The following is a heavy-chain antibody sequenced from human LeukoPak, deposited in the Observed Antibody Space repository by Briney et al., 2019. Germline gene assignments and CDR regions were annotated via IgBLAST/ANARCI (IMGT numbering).Heavy chain of an antibody. V-gene: IGHV4-61*02. D-gene: IGHD3-22*01. J-gene: IGHJ3*02. Sequence: SETLSLTCTVSGGSISSGSYYWSWIRQPAGKGLEWIGRIYTSGITTYNPSLKSRVTISVDTFKNQFSLKLSSVTAADTAVYYCTRDQDDSSGFHGFDIWGQGTMVTVSS. CDR2: IYTSGIT. CDR3: TRDQDDSSGFHGFDI. CDR1: GGSISSGSYY.